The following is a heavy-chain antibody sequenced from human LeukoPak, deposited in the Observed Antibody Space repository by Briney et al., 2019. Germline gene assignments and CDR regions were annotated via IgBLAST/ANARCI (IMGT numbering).Heavy chain of an antibody. CDR1: GFTFSSYW. Sequence: GGSLRLSCAASGFTFSSYWMSWARQAPGKGLEWVASINHNGNVNYYVDSVKGRFTISRDNAKNSLYLQMSNLRAEDTAVYYCARVRYYYDSSGDAFDIWGQGTMVTVSS. D-gene: IGHD3-22*01. V-gene: IGHV3-7*03. CDR2: INHNGNVN. CDR3: ARVRYYYDSSGDAFDI. J-gene: IGHJ3*02.